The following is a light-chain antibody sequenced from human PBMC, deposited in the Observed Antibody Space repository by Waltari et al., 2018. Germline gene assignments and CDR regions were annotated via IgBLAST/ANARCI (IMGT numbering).Light chain of an antibody. Sequence: SALTQPASVSGSPGQSSPISSPGITRVVGGFKFFPWYHQHQGKAPKLMIYEGYKRPSGVSNRFSGSKSGNTASLTISGLQAEDEADYYCCSYAGLNIWLFGGGTKLTVL. V-gene: IGLV2-23*01. CDR1: TRVVGGFKF. CDR2: EGY. CDR3: CSYAGLNIWL. J-gene: IGLJ3*02.